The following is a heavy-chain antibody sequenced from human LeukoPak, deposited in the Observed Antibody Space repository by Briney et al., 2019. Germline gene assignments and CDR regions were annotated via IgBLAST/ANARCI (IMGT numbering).Heavy chain of an antibody. Sequence: PGGSLRLSCAASGFTVSSNYMSWVRQAPGKGLEWVSVIYSGGSTYYADSVKGRFTISRDNSKNTLYLQMNSLRAEDTAVYYCARVHGDYANYYYYYMDVWGKGTTVTISS. D-gene: IGHD4-17*01. CDR2: IYSGGST. V-gene: IGHV3-66*01. CDR3: ARVHGDYANYYYYYMDV. CDR1: GFTVSSNY. J-gene: IGHJ6*03.